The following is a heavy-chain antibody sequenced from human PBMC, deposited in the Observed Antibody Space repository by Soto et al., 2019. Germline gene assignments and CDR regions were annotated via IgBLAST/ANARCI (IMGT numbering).Heavy chain of an antibody. CDR3: ARSRSMVRGVIITGFFDY. CDR1: GGSVSSGGYS. Sequence: PSETLSLTCAVSGGSVSSGGYSWSWIRQPPGKGLDWIWYIYHSGSTYYNPSLKSRVTISVDRSKNQFSLKLSSVTAADTAVYYCARSRSMVRGVIITGFFDYWGQGTLVTVSS. D-gene: IGHD3-10*01. CDR2: IYHSGST. J-gene: IGHJ4*02. V-gene: IGHV4-30-2*01.